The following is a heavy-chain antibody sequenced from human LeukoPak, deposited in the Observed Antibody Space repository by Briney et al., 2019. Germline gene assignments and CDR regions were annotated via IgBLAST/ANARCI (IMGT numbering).Heavy chain of an antibody. CDR3: AREFHGGYFDY. J-gene: IGHJ4*02. CDR2: ISPSDGGT. V-gene: IGHV1-46*01. Sequence: ASVKVSCKACGYIFTKYNIHWVRQAPGQGLEWMGMISPSDGGTNYAQRFQGRVTMTRDTSTTTVYMDLSSLGSEDTAVYYCAREFHGGYFDYWGQGALVTVSS. CDR1: GYIFTKYN.